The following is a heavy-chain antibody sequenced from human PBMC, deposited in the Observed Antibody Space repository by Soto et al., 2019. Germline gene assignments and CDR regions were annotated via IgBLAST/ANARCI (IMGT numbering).Heavy chain of an antibody. V-gene: IGHV1-69*12. CDR2: IIPVSGTP. J-gene: IGHJ4*02. CDR1: GGTFSSFS. Sequence: QVHVMQSGPEVKKPGSSVKVSCKTFGGTFSSFSISWMRQARGQGLEWMGGIIPVSGTPHYAQKFQARVTITADESTRTSYMELSSLTSDDTATYYCARDLIEMAVRVFWIYWGQGSLVTVSS. CDR3: ARDLIEMAVRVFWIY. D-gene: IGHD3-3*01.